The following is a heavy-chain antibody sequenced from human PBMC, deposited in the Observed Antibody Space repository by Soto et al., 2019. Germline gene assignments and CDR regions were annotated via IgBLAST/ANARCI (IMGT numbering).Heavy chain of an antibody. CDR1: GFTFSSYA. Sequence: GVSLRLSCAASGFTFSSYAMSWVRQAPGKGLEWVSSISGSGGSTYYAGSVRGRFTISRDNSKNTLYLQMNSLRGEDTAVYYCAKRGMKGYCSSTSCPSPMDVWGQGTTVTVSS. J-gene: IGHJ6*02. V-gene: IGHV3-23*01. CDR3: AKRGMKGYCSSTSCPSPMDV. D-gene: IGHD2-2*01. CDR2: ISGSGGST.